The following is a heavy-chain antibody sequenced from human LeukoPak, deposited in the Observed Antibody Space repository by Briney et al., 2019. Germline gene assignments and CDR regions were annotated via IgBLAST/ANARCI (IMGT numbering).Heavy chain of an antibody. CDR1: GYTFTSYD. CDR3: ACGEPGEVIKT. Sequence: ASVKVSCKASGYTFTSYDVNWVRQATGQGLEWMGWMNPNSGNTGYAQKFQGRITMTRNTSITTAYMELSSLRSEDTAVYYCACGEPGEVIKTWGQGTLVTVSS. CDR2: MNPNSGNT. V-gene: IGHV1-8*01. D-gene: IGHD1-14*01. J-gene: IGHJ5*02.